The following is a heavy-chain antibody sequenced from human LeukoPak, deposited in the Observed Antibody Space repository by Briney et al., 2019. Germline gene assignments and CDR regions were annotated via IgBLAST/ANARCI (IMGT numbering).Heavy chain of an antibody. CDR2: ISGGGGTT. Sequence: PGGSLRLSCAASGFTFSSYGMSWVRQAPGKGLEWVSAISGGGGTTYYADSVKGRFAISRDNSKNTLYLQMNSLRAEDTAVYYCARATEIAAFDIWGQGTMVTVSS. CDR1: GFTFSSYG. D-gene: IGHD2-21*02. V-gene: IGHV3-23*01. J-gene: IGHJ3*02. CDR3: ARATEIAAFDI.